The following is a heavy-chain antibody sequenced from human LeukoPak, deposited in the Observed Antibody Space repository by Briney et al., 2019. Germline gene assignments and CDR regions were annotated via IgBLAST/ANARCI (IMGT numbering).Heavy chain of an antibody. CDR3: FSRWSGFDY. J-gene: IGHJ4*02. CDR1: GFTFDDYA. CDR2: ISWNSGSI. D-gene: IGHD2-15*01. V-gene: IGHV3-9*01. Sequence: GGSLRLSCAASGFTFDDYAMHWVRQAPGKGLEWVSGISWNSGSIGYADSVKGRFTISRDNAKNSLYLQMNSLRAEDTALYYCFSRWSGFDYWGQGTLVTVSS.